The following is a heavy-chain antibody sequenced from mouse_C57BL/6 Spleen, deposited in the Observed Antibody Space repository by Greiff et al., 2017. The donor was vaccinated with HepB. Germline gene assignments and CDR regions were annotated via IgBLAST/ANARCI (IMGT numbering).Heavy chain of an antibody. CDR1: GYTFTDYN. D-gene: IGHD1-1*01. CDR3: DRSLTTVVATGYFDV. Sequence: EVQLQQSGPELVKPGASVKIPCKASGYTFTDYNMDWVKQSHGKSLEWIGDINPNNGGTIYNQKFKGKATLTVDKSSSTAYMELRSLTTEDTAVYYWDRSLTTVVATGYFDVWGTGTTVTVSS. V-gene: IGHV1-18*01. J-gene: IGHJ1*03. CDR2: INPNNGGT.